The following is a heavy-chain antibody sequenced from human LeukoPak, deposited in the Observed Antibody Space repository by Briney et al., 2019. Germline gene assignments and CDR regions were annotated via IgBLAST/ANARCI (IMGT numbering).Heavy chain of an antibody. CDR3: AKDTTMRGY. CDR1: EFTFSSYA. CDR2: MSGSGGST. V-gene: IGHV3-23*01. Sequence: GGSLRLSCAASEFTFSSYAMNWVRQAPGKGLEWVSAMSGSGGSTYYADSVKGRFTISRDNSKNTLYLQMNSLRAEDTAVYYCAKDTTMRGYWGQGTLVTVSS. J-gene: IGHJ4*02. D-gene: IGHD5-18*01.